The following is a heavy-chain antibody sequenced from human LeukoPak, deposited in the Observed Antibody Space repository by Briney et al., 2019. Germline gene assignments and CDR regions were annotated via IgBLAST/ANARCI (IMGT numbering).Heavy chain of an antibody. CDR3: AKEYYYGSGSYYTKPYFFDY. D-gene: IGHD3-10*01. V-gene: IGHV3-33*06. CDR1: GFSFSSYG. J-gene: IGHJ4*02. CDR2: TWYDGSNK. Sequence: PGGSLRLSCAASGFSFSSYGMHWVRQAPGKGLEWVAVTWYDGSNKYYADSVKGRLTISRDNSKNTLYLQMNILRAEDTAVYYCAKEYYYGSGSYYTKPYFFDYWGQGTLVTVSS.